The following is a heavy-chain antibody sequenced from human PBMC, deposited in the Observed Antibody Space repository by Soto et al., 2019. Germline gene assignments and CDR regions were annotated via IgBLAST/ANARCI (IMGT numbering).Heavy chain of an antibody. Sequence: GASVKVSCKASGYTFTSYGISWVRQAPGQGLEWMGWISAYNGNTNYAQKLQGRVTMTTDTSTSTAYMELRSLRSDDTAVYYCARDHGDPSDYYYYGMDVWGQGTTVTVSS. CDR3: ARDHGDPSDYYYYGMDV. V-gene: IGHV1-18*01. J-gene: IGHJ6*02. CDR2: ISAYNGNT. CDR1: GYTFTSYG. D-gene: IGHD4-17*01.